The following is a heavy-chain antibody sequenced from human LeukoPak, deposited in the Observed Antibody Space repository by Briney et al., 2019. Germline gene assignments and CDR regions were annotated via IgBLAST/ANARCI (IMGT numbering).Heavy chain of an antibody. CDR1: GGSIGVDY. J-gene: IGHJ4*02. D-gene: IGHD6-19*01. CDR2: IYHTGAT. CDR3: AKYGKSGWSIDN. V-gene: IGHV4-59*08. Sequence: PSETLSLTCTVSGGSIGVDYWTWIRQPPGKGLQYIGYIYHTGATNYNPSLKSRVTMSVDTSKHQFSLKLNSVTAADTAVYFCAKYGKSGWSIDNWGQGTLVTVSS.